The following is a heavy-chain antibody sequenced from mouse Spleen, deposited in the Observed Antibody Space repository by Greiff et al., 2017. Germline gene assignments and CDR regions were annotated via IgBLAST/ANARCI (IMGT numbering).Heavy chain of an antibody. D-gene: IGHD2-12*01. Sequence: EVQLQQSGPELVKPGDSVKISCKASGYSFTGYFMNWVMQSHGKSLEWIGRINPYNGDTFYNQKFKGKATLTVDKSSSTAHMELRSLTSEDSAVFYCARAYYSYYSYAGADGAKGTRVPFSA. CDR2: INPYNGDT. CDR3: ARAYYSYYSYAGAD. CDR1: GYSFTGYF. V-gene: IGHV1-20*01. J-gene: IGHJ3*01.